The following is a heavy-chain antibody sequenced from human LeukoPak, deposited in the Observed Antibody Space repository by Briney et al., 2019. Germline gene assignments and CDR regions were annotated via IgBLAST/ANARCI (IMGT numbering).Heavy chain of an antibody. CDR3: AELGITMIGGV. J-gene: IGHJ6*04. CDR2: IKKDGGEK. Sequence: PGGSLRLSCAASGFTFSHYWMTWVRQAPGKGREWVYNIKKDGGEKYYVDSVKGRFTISRDNAMSSAYLQMTSLRAEDTAVYYCAELGITMIGGVWGKGATVTISS. V-gene: IGHV3-7*01. D-gene: IGHD3-10*02. CDR1: GFTFSHYW.